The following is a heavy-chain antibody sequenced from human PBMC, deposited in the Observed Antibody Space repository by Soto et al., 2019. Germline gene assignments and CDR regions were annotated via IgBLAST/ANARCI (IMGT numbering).Heavy chain of an antibody. J-gene: IGHJ6*02. CDR2: ISYDGSNK. V-gene: IGHV3-30*18. CDR3: AKEGSDYDILTGSGYYGMDV. Sequence: QVQLVESGGGVVQPGRSLRLSCAASGFTFSSYGMHWVRQAPGKGLEWVAVISYDGSNKYYADSVKGRFTISRDNSKNTLYLQMNSLRAEETAVYYCAKEGSDYDILTGSGYYGMDVWGQGTTVTVSS. D-gene: IGHD3-9*01. CDR1: GFTFSSYG.